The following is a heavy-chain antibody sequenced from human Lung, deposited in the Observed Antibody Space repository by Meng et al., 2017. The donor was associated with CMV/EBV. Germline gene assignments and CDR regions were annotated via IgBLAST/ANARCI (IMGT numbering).Heavy chain of an antibody. CDR2: TYYSGGT. CDR1: AGSISSYGSF. Sequence: GSLRLXCPVSAGSISSYGSFWGWIRQPPGKGLEWIGMTYYSGGTHYNPSLKSRVIVSVDTSKKNFSLKLSAVTASDTDVYYCVRYYDRSGHHYFDYWGQGXLVTVSS. D-gene: IGHD3-22*01. J-gene: IGHJ4*02. CDR3: VRYYDRSGHHYFDY. V-gene: IGHV4-39*02.